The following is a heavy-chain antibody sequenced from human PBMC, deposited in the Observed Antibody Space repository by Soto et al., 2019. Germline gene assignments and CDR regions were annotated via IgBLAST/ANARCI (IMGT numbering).Heavy chain of an antibody. V-gene: IGHV3-30-3*01. CDR1: GFTFSSYA. J-gene: IGHJ4*02. CDR2: ISYDGSNK. D-gene: IGHD6-6*01. Sequence: QVQLVESGGGVVQPGRSLRLSCAASGFTFSSYAMHWVRQAPGKGLEWVAVISYDGSNKYYADSVKGRFTISRDNSKNTLYLQMNSLRAEDTAVYYCARESEYRSSCDYWGQGTLVTVSS. CDR3: ARESEYRSSCDY.